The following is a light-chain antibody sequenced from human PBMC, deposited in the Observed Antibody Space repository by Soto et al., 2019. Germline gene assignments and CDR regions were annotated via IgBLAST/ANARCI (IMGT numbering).Light chain of an antibody. CDR1: QGISSW. J-gene: IGKJ5*01. CDR3: QQANSFPFT. V-gene: IGKV1D-12*01. Sequence: DIQMTQSPSYVSPSVGDRITITCRACQGISSWLAWYQQKPGKAPKXLIYAASSLQSGVPSRFSGSGSGTDLTITISSLQPEDFETYYCQQANSFPFTFGQGTRLEIK. CDR2: AAS.